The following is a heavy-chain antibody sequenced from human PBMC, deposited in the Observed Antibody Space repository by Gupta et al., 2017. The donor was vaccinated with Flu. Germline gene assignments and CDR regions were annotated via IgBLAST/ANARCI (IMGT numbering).Heavy chain of an antibody. CDR2: IWYDGSNK. CDR3: ARDPPHSGFSFVD. V-gene: IGHV3-33*01. J-gene: IGHJ4*02. D-gene: IGHD3-22*01. Sequence: AFGFSFSSGAMHWGRQAQGKGLEWVAVIWYDGSNKYYADSVKGRFTISRDNFKNTLYLQMNSLRAEDTAVYYCARDPPHSGFSFVDWGQGTLVTVSS. CDR1: GFSFSSGA.